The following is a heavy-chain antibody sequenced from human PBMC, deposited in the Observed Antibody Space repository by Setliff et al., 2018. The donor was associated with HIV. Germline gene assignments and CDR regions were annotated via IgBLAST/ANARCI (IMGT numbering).Heavy chain of an antibody. CDR3: ARAETVIAARNSRLDY. Sequence: ASVKVSCKASGYTFTSYGISWVRQAPGQGLEWMGWISAYNGNTNYAQKLQGRVTMTTDTSTSTAYMELRSLRSDDTAVYYCARAETVIAARNSRLDYWGQGTLVTVSS. CDR2: ISAYNGNT. CDR1: GYTFTSYG. D-gene: IGHD6-6*01. V-gene: IGHV1-18*01. J-gene: IGHJ4*02.